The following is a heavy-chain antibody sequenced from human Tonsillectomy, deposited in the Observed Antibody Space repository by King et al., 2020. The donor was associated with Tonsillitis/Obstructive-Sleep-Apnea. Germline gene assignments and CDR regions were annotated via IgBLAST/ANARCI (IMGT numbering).Heavy chain of an antibody. Sequence: TLKESGPTLVKPTQTLTLTCTFSGFSLSTSGVGVGWIRQPPGKALEWLAFIYWDDDKRYSSSLKSRLTITKDTSKNQVVLTMTNMDPVDTATYYCAHSVVTWDYYYYMDVWGKGTTVTVSS. V-gene: IGHV2-5*02. D-gene: IGHD3-16*01. CDR2: IYWDDDK. CDR1: GFSLSTSGVG. CDR3: AHSVVTWDYYYYMDV. J-gene: IGHJ6*03.